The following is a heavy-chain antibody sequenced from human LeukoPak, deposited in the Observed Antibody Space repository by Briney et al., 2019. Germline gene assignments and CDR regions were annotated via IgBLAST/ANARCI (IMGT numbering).Heavy chain of an antibody. V-gene: IGHV1-18*01. Sequence: ASVKVSCKASGYTFITYGINWVRQAPGQGLEWMGWISTYNGNTKYAQKLQGRVTMTTDTSTSTAYMELRSLRSDDTAVYYCPRDQIAAPDHFDYWGQGTVVIVST. D-gene: IGHD6-6*01. J-gene: IGHJ4*02. CDR1: GYTFITYG. CDR2: ISTYNGNT. CDR3: PRDQIAAPDHFDY.